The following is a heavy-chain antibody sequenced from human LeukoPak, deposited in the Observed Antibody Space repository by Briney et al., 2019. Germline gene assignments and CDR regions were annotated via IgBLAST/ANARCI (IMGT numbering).Heavy chain of an antibody. J-gene: IGHJ6*03. CDR3: ARGSVSEYQLLWPHYYYYMDV. D-gene: IGHD2-2*01. CDR1: GYTFTSYD. CDR2: MNPNSGNT. V-gene: IGHV1-8*01. Sequence: ASVKVSCKASGYTFTSYDINWVRQATGQGLEWMGWMNPNSGNTGYAQKFQGRVTMTRNTSISTAYMELCSLRSEDTAVYYCARGSVSEYQLLWPHYYYYMDVWGKGTTVTVSS.